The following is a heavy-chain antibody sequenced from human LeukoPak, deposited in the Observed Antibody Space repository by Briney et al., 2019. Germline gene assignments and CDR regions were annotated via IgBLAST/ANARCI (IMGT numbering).Heavy chain of an antibody. Sequence: SETLSLTCTVSGGSISSGGYYWSWIRQHPGKGLEWIGYIYYSGSTYYNPSLKSRVTISVDTSKNQFSLKLSSVTAAGTAVYYCARGFGSSGYYYKYYFDYWGQGTLVTVSS. J-gene: IGHJ4*02. CDR3: ARGFGSSGYYYKYYFDY. V-gene: IGHV4-31*03. CDR2: IYYSGST. D-gene: IGHD3-22*01. CDR1: GGSISSGGYY.